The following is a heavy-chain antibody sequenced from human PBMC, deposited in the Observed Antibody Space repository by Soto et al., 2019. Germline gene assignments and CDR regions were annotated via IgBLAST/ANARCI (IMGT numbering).Heavy chain of an antibody. CDR3: ARVPHCSSTSCYEYYFDY. D-gene: IGHD2-2*01. V-gene: IGHV4-31*03. Sequence: TLSLTCTVSGGSISSGGYYWSWIRQHPGKGLEWIGYIYYSGSTYYNPSLKSRVTISVDTSKNQFSLKLSSVTAADTAVYYCARVPHCSSTSCYEYYFDYWGQGTLVTVSS. CDR1: GGSISSGGYY. J-gene: IGHJ4*02. CDR2: IYYSGST.